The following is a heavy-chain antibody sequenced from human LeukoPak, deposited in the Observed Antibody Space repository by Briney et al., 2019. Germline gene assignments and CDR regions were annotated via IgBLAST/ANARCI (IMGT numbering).Heavy chain of an antibody. D-gene: IGHD3-10*01. CDR2: IKQDGSEK. V-gene: IGHV3-7*01. CDR1: GFTFSSYW. Sequence: GGSLRLSCAASGFTFSSYWMSWVRQAPGKGLEWVANIKQDGSEKYYVDSVKGRFTISRDNAKNSLYLQMNSLRAEDTAVYYCARPYYYGSGSYYHWGQGTLVTVSS. CDR3: ARPYYYGSGSYYH. J-gene: IGHJ5*02.